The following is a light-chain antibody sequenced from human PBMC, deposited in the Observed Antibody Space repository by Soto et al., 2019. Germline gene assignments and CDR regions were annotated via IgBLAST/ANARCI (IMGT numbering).Light chain of an antibody. CDR3: QQYNSYWT. V-gene: IGKV1-5*03. CDR2: KAS. J-gene: IGKJ1*01. CDR1: QSISSW. Sequence: DIQMTQSPSTLSASVGDRVTITCRASQSISSWLAWYQQKPGKAHKLMIYKASSLESGVPSRFSGSGSGTKFTITISSLQPDDFATYYCQQYNSYWTFGQGTKVEIK.